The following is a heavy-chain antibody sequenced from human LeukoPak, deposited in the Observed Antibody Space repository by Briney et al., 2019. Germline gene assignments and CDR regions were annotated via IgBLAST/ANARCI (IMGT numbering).Heavy chain of an antibody. Sequence: SETLSLTCTVSGYSISSGYYWGWIRQPPGKGLEWIGSIYHSGSTYYNPSLKSRVTISVDTSKNQFSLKQSSVTAADTAVYYCARDLHCYDSSGYEDYWGQGTLVTVSS. D-gene: IGHD3-22*01. CDR1: GYSISSGYY. V-gene: IGHV4-38-2*02. J-gene: IGHJ4*02. CDR2: IYHSGST. CDR3: ARDLHCYDSSGYEDY.